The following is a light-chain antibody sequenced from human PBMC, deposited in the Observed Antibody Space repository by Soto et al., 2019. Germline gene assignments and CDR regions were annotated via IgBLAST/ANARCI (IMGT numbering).Light chain of an antibody. V-gene: IGKV3-11*01. CDR1: QSVTST. CDR2: DVS. CDR3: QQRSNWPRT. J-gene: IGKJ1*01. Sequence: ARVAVSCRARATLSRRASQSVTSTSLAWYQQKPGQAPRLLIYDVSNRATGIPARFSGSGSGTDFSLPISSLPPEDFAGYCCQQRSNWPRTVGQGTKVDI.